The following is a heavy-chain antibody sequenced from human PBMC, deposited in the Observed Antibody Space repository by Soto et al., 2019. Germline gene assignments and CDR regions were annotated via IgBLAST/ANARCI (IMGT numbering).Heavy chain of an antibody. CDR2: MNPNSGNT. V-gene: IGHV1-8*01. CDR3: ARGGSGCYYVLKGAFDI. CDR1: GYTFTSYD. D-gene: IGHD1-26*01. J-gene: IGHJ3*02. Sequence: ASVKVSCKASGYTFTSYDINWVRQATGQGLEWMGWMNPNSGNTGYAQKFQGRVTMTRNTSISTAYMELSSLRSEDTAVYYCARGGSGCYYVLKGAFDIWGQGTMVTVSS.